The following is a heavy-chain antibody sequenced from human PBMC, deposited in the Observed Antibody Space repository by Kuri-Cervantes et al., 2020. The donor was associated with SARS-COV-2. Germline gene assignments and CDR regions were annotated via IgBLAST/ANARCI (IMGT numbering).Heavy chain of an antibody. CDR2: ISYDGSNK. Sequence: GESLKISCAASGFTFSSYGMRWVRQAPGKGLEWAAVISYDGSNKYYADSVKGRFTISRDNSKNTLYLQMNSLRAEDTAVYYCAKDVGYFGGMDVWGQGTTVTVSS. J-gene: IGHJ6*02. D-gene: IGHD3-9*01. CDR3: AKDVGYFGGMDV. CDR1: GFTFSSYG. V-gene: IGHV3-30*18.